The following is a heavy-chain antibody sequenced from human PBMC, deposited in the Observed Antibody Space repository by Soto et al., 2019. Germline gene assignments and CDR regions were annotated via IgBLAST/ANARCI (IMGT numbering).Heavy chain of an antibody. CDR2: IIPIFGTA. CDR3: ARTEPERRAFDI. V-gene: IGHV1-69*06. Sequence: SVKVSCKASGGTFSSYAISWVRQAPGQGLEWMGGIIPIFGTANYAQKFQGRVTITADKSTSKAYMELSSLRSEDTAVYYCARTEPERRAFDIWGQGKMVTVSS. J-gene: IGHJ3*02. D-gene: IGHD1-1*01. CDR1: GGTFSSYA.